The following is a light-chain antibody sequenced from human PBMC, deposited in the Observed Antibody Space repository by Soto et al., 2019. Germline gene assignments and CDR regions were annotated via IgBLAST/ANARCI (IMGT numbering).Light chain of an antibody. CDR1: SSDVGSYNL. CDR2: EGS. V-gene: IGLV2-23*01. Sequence: QSVLTQPASVSGSPGQSITISCTGTSSDVGSYNLVSWYQQHPGKAPKLMIYEGSKRPSGISNRFSGSKSGNTASLTISGLQAEDEAEYYCCSYAYSSRIYVFGSGTKVTVL. J-gene: IGLJ1*01. CDR3: CSYAYSSRIYV.